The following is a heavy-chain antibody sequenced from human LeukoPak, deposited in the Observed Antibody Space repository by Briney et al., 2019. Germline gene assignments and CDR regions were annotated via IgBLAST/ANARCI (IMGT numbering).Heavy chain of an antibody. CDR2: IYYSGST. CDR1: GGSFSGYY. CDR3: ASTHLYYYDSSGYYNYYYYGMDV. D-gene: IGHD3-22*01. Sequence: SETLSLTCAVYGGSFSGYYWSWIRQPPGKGLEWIGSIYYSGSTYYNPSLKSRVTISVDTSKNQFSLKLSSVTAADTAVYYCASTHLYYYDSSGYYNYYYYGMDVWGQGTTVTVSS. V-gene: IGHV4-34*01. J-gene: IGHJ6*02.